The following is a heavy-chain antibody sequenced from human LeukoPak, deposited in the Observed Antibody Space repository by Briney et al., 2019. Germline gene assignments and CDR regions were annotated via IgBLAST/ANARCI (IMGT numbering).Heavy chain of an antibody. Sequence: PSETLSLTCTVSGGSISSGDYYWAWIRQPPGKGLEWIGYIYYSGSTNYNPSLKSRVTISVGTSKNQFSLKLSSVTAADTAVYYCARGNSISWYYFDYWGQGTLVTVSS. CDR2: IYYSGST. J-gene: IGHJ4*02. CDR3: ARGNSISWYYFDY. V-gene: IGHV4-61*08. CDR1: GGSISSGDYY. D-gene: IGHD6-13*01.